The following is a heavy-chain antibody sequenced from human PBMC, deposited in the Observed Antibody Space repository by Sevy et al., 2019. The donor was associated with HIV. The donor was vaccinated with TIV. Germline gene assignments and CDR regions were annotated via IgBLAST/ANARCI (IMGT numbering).Heavy chain of an antibody. V-gene: IGHV3-23*01. CDR1: GFTFSSYA. D-gene: IGHD3-9*01. CDR3: AEGGYYDILTGSLHCDY. J-gene: IGHJ4*02. CDR2: ISGSGGST. Sequence: GGSLRLSCAASGFTFSSYAMSWVRQAPGKGLEWVSAISGSGGSTYYADSVKGRFTISRDDSKNTQYLQMNSLIAEDTAVYYCAEGGYYDILTGSLHCDYWGQGTLVTVSS.